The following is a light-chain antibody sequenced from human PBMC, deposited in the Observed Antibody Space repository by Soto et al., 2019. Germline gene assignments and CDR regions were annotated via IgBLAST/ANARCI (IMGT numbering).Light chain of an antibody. CDR3: AAWDDSLNGLV. Sequence: QSVLTQPPSASGTPGQRGTISCSGSSSNIGSNTVNWYQQLPGTAPKLLIYNNNQRPSGVPDRFSGSKSGTSASLAISGLQSEDEADYYCAAWDDSLNGLVVGTGTKVTVL. J-gene: IGLJ1*01. V-gene: IGLV1-44*01. CDR2: NNN. CDR1: SSNIGSNT.